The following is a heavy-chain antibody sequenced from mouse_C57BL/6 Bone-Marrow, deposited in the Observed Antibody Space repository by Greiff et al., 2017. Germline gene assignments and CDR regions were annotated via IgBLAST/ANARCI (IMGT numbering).Heavy chain of an antibody. Sequence: EVKLVESGGDLVKPGGSLKLSCAASGFTFSSYGMSWVRQTPDKRLEWVATISSGGSYTYYPDSVKGRFTISRDNAKNTLYLQMSSLKSEDTAMYYFARHCNYLYCYAMDYWGQGTSVTVSS. J-gene: IGHJ4*01. CDR3: ARHCNYLYCYAMDY. V-gene: IGHV5-6*02. CDR1: GFTFSSYG. D-gene: IGHD2-1*01. CDR2: ISSGGSYT.